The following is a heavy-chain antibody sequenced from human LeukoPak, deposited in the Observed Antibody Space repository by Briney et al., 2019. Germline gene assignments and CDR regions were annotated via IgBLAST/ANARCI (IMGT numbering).Heavy chain of an antibody. CDR3: ARDNCSGGSCYLPLDY. CDR2: INPSGGST. J-gene: IGHJ4*02. D-gene: IGHD2-15*01. Sequence: ASVKVSCKASGYTFTSYYMHWVRQAPGQGLEWMGIINPSGGSTSYAQKFQGRVTMTRDMSTSTVYMELSSLRSEDTAVYYCARDNCSGGSCYLPLDYWGQGTLVTVSS. V-gene: IGHV1-46*01. CDR1: GYTFTSYY.